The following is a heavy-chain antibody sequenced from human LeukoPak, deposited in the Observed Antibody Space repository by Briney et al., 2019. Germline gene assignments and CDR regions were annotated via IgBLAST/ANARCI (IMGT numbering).Heavy chain of an antibody. D-gene: IGHD6-19*01. CDR1: GGSLSSSSYY. Sequence: SETLSLTCTVSGGSLSSSSYYWGWIRQPPGKGLEWIGSIYYSGSTYYNPSLKSRVTISVDTSKNQFSLKLSSVTAADTAVYYCARVVGVAGTGYFDYWGQGTLVTVSS. CDR3: ARVVGVAGTGYFDY. V-gene: IGHV4-39*07. CDR2: IYYSGST. J-gene: IGHJ4*02.